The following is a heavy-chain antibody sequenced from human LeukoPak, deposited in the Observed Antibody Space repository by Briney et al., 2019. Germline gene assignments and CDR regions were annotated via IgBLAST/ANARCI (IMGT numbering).Heavy chain of an antibody. J-gene: IGHJ4*02. Sequence: GGALKISCKGSGCRFTSYWIGWGRQMAGKGLEGMGIIYPGDSDTRYSPSFQGQVTISADTSISTAYLQWSSLKASDTAMYYCARPSCSSTSCYLYYFDYWGQGTLVTVSS. CDR2: IYPGDSDT. CDR3: ARPSCSSTSCYLYYFDY. CDR1: GCRFTSYW. D-gene: IGHD2-2*01. V-gene: IGHV5-51*01.